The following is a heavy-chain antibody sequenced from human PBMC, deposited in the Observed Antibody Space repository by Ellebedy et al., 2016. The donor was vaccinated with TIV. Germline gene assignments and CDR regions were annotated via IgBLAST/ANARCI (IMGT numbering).Heavy chain of an antibody. V-gene: IGHV1-69*13. J-gene: IGHJ4*02. CDR3: ARARGVTGGGYFDY. CDR2: IIPIFGTA. Sequence: AASVKVSFKASGGTFSSYAISWVRQAPGQGLEWMGGIIPIFGTANYAQKFQGRVTITADESTSTAYMELSSLRSEDTAVYYWARARGVTGGGYFDYWGQGTLVTVSS. D-gene: IGHD1-14*01. CDR1: GGTFSSYA.